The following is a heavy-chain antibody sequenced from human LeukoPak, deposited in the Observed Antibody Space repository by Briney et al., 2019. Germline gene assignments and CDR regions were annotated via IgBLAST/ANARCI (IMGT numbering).Heavy chain of an antibody. CDR3: ARDKYSSSSGGFDY. CDR1: GFTFSSYS. J-gene: IGHJ4*02. CDR2: ISSSSRYI. V-gene: IGHV3-21*01. Sequence: PGGSLRLSCAASGFTFSSYSINWVRQAPGKGLEWVSSISSSSRYINYADSVKGRFTISRDNAKNSLYLQMNSLRAGDTAVYYCARDKYSSSSGGFDYWGQGTLVTVSS. D-gene: IGHD6-6*01.